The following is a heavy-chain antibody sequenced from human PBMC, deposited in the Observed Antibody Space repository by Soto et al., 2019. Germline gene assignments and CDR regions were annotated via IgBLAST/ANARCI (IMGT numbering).Heavy chain of an antibody. CDR1: GYTFTSYG. V-gene: IGHV1-18*01. Sequence: ASVKVSCKASGYTFTSYGISWVRQAPGQGLEWMGWISAYNGNTNYAQKLQGRVTMTTDTSTSTAYMELRSLRSDDTAVYCCARETFLGYCISTSCYGRGSNWFDPWGRGTLVTVSS. D-gene: IGHD2-2*01. J-gene: IGHJ5*02. CDR2: ISAYNGNT. CDR3: ARETFLGYCISTSCYGRGSNWFDP.